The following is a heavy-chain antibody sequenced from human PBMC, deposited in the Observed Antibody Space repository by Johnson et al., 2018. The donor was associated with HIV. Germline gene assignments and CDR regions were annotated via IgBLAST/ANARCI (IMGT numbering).Heavy chain of an antibody. D-gene: IGHD6-6*01. CDR1: GFTFSSYG. CDR3: AKGERGYSSSSDAFDI. V-gene: IGHV3-7*01. CDR2: INQDGSEK. J-gene: IGHJ3*02. Sequence: VQLVESGGGLIQPGGSLRLSCAASGFTFSSYGMHWVRQAPGKGLEWVANINQDGSEKYYVDSVKGRFTISRDNAKNTLYLQMNSLRAEDTAVYYCAKGERGYSSSSDAFDIWGQGTMVTVSS.